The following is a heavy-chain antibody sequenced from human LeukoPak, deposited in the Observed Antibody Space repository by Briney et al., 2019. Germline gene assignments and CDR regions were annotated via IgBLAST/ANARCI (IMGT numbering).Heavy chain of an antibody. J-gene: IGHJ3*02. Sequence: PSETLSLTCSVSGGSISSYYWSWIRQPPGKGLEWIGYNYYSGSTNYNPSLKSRVTISVDTSKNQFSLKLSSVTAADTAVYYCAREEQLDAFDIWGQGTMVTVSS. CDR1: GGSISSYY. CDR3: AREEQLDAFDI. V-gene: IGHV4-59*12. D-gene: IGHD6-13*01. CDR2: NYYSGST.